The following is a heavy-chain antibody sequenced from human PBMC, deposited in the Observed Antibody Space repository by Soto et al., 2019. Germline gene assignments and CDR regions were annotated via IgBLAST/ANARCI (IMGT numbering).Heavy chain of an antibody. Sequence: ASVEVSCKXSGYTFTGYYMSWVRQAPGQGLEWLGWINLKSGGTNLGQKFQGRVTMTRDTSISTAYMELSSLKSDDTALYYCARGWVGASADGMDAWGQGTTVTVSS. CDR1: GYTFTGYY. J-gene: IGHJ6*02. CDR3: ARGWVGASADGMDA. D-gene: IGHD1-26*01. V-gene: IGHV1-2*02. CDR2: INLKSGGT.